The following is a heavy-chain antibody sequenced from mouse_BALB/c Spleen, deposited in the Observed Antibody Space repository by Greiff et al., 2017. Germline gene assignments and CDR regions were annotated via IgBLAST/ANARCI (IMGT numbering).Heavy chain of an antibody. D-gene: IGHD2-14*01. J-gene: IGHJ3*01. CDR2: ISSGGSYT. Sequence: EVQVVESGGDLVKPGGSLKLSCAASGFTFSSYGMSWVRQTPDKRLEWVATISSGGSYTYYPDSVKGRFTISRDNAKNTLYRQVSSLKSEDTAMYYCARRGYYRYEGAWFAYWGQGTLVTVSA. CDR3: ARRGYYRYEGAWFAY. CDR1: GFTFSSYG. V-gene: IGHV5-6*01.